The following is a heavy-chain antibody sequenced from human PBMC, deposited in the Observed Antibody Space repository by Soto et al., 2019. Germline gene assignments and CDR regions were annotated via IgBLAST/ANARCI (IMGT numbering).Heavy chain of an antibody. CDR2: ISYDGSNK. J-gene: IGHJ4*02. CDR3: AKECSLATVTTCLDY. V-gene: IGHV3-30*18. D-gene: IGHD4-17*01. Sequence: ESGGGVVQPGRSLRLSCAASGFTFSSYGMHWVRQAPGKGLEWVAVISYDGSNKYYADSVKGRFTISRDNSKNTLYLQMNSLRAEDTAVYYCAKECSLATVTTCLDYWGQGTLVTVSS. CDR1: GFTFSSYG.